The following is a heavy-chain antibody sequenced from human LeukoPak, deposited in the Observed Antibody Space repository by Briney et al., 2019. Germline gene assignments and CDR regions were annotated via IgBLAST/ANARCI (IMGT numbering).Heavy chain of an antibody. CDR2: IIPIFGTA. CDR3: APSWGSSGWYSWFDP. CDR1: GGTFSSYA. V-gene: IGHV1-69*06. J-gene: IGHJ5*02. D-gene: IGHD6-19*01. Sequence: SVKVSCRASGGTFSSYAISWVRQAPGQGLEWMGGIIPIFGTANYAQKFQGRVTMTEDTSTDTAYMEVSSLRSEDTAVYYCAPSWGSSGWYSWFDPWGQGTLVTVSS.